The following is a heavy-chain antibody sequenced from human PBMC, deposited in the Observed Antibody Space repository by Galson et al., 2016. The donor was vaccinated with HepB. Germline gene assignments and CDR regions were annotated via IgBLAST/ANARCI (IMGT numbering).Heavy chain of an antibody. J-gene: IGHJ2*01. CDR1: GYTFFNYY. V-gene: IGHV1-46*01. CDR2: INPSSGST. CDR3: ARLGGTLTGEDNFGNLRGYFDL. Sequence: SVKVSCKASGYTFFNYYIHWVRQAPGQGLEWMAMINPSSGSTIYAREFQGKISVTRDTASVPSDTSTGTVHLFLSSLRHEDTAVYYCARLGGTLTGEDNFGNLRGYFDLWGRGSLVTVSS. D-gene: IGHD3-9*01.